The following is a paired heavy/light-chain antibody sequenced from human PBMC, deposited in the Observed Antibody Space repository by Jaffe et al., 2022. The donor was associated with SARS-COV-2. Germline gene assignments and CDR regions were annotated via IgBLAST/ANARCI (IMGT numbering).Heavy chain of an antibody. J-gene: IGHJ6*04. Sequence: EVQLVESGGGLVKPGGSLRLSCAASGFTFSNAWMSWVRQAPGKGLEWVGRIKSKTDGGTTDYAAPVKGRFTISRDDSKNTLYLQMNSLKTEDTAVYYCTTDPYRRRYCSSTSCYRAVGAGRGDVWGKGTTVTVSS. CDR2: IKSKTDGGTT. D-gene: IGHD2-2*01. CDR1: GFTFSNAW. V-gene: IGHV3-15*01. CDR3: TTDPYRRRYCSSTSCYRAVGAGRGDV.
Light chain of an antibody. CDR1: QSISSW. Sequence: DIQMTQSPSTLSASVGDRVTITCRASQSISSWLAWYQQKPGKAPKLLIYKASSLESGVPSRFSGSGSGTEFTLTISSLQPDDFATYYCQQYNSYSSTFGQGTKVEIK. J-gene: IGKJ1*01. CDR2: KAS. V-gene: IGKV1-5*03. CDR3: QQYNSYSST.